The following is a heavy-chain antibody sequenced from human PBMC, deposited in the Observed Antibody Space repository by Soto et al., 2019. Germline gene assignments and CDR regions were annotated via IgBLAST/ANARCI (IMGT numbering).Heavy chain of an antibody. D-gene: IGHD3-10*01. Sequence: ASVKVSCKASGYTFTSYGISWVRQAPGQGLEWMGWISAYNGNTNYAQKLQGRVTMTTDTSTSTAYMELRSLRSDDTAVYYCARDPRYYGSGSYMFERSYYYYYMDVWGKGTTVTVSS. V-gene: IGHV1-18*01. CDR3: ARDPRYYGSGSYMFERSYYYYYMDV. CDR1: GYTFTSYG. CDR2: ISAYNGNT. J-gene: IGHJ6*03.